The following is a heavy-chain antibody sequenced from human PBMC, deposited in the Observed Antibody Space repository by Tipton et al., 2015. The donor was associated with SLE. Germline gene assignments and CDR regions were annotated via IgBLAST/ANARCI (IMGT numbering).Heavy chain of an antibody. Sequence: TLSLTCAVYGGSFNTYYWNWIRQSPGKGLEWIGEIDHSGGAVYNPSLKSRVTMSVDTSKSQFSLRLKSVTAADTAVYYCARDYSVASAGNYFDYWGQGTLVTVSS. D-gene: IGHD6-13*01. J-gene: IGHJ4*02. CDR2: IDHSGGA. CDR1: GGSFNTYY. V-gene: IGHV4-34*10. CDR3: ARDYSVASAGNYFDY.